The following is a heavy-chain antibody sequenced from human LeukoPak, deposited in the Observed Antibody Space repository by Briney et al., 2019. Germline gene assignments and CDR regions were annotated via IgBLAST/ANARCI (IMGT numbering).Heavy chain of an antibody. J-gene: IGHJ4*02. Sequence: GGSLRLSCAASGFTFSSYAMSWVRQAPGKGLEWVSGISGSRGTTYYADSVKGRLTISRDNSKNTLYLQMMSSRTADTAVYYCAKVMTGGWPFDYWGQGTLVTVSS. D-gene: IGHD6-19*01. CDR3: AKVMTGGWPFDY. V-gene: IGHV3-23*01. CDR1: GFTFSSYA. CDR2: ISGSRGTT.